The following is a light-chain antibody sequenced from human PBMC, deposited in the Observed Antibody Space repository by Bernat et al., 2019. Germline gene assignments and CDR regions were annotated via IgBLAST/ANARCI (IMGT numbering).Light chain of an antibody. CDR1: SSDVGSNS. CDR3: ASWDDSLNGWV. V-gene: IGLV1-44*01. CDR2: ATN. Sequence: QSALTQTPSASGTPGQRVTISCSGSSSDVGSNSVTWYQQFPGTAPKVLMYATNERPSGVPDRFSGSKSGTSASLAISGLQSDDEGDYYCASWDDSLNGWVFGGGTKLTVL. J-gene: IGLJ3*02.